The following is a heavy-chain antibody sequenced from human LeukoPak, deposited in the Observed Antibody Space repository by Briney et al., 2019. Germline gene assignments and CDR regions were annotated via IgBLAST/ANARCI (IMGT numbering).Heavy chain of an antibody. V-gene: IGHV1-69*05. Sequence: SVKVSCKASGGTFSSYAISWVRQAPGQGLEWVGRIIPIFGTANYAQKFQGRVTITTDESTSTAYMELSSLRSEDTAVYYCARGREWEQDDWGQGTLVTVSS. CDR3: ARGREWEQDD. CDR2: IIPIFGTA. J-gene: IGHJ4*02. CDR1: GGTFSSYA. D-gene: IGHD1-26*01.